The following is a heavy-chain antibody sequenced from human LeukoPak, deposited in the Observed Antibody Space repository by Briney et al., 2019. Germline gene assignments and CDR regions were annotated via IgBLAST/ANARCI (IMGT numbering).Heavy chain of an antibody. J-gene: IGHJ4*02. CDR1: GGSIRSGSHY. D-gene: IGHD3-22*01. CDR2: IYYSGST. CDR3: AKRDDSGGNLVDL. Sequence: PSETLSLTCTVSGGSIRSGSHYWAWIRQPPVKGLEWIGSIYYSGSTYYNPSLENRVTISIDTSKNHFSLKLSSLSAADTSVYYCAKRDDSGGNLVDLWGQGTLVTVS. V-gene: IGHV4-39*02.